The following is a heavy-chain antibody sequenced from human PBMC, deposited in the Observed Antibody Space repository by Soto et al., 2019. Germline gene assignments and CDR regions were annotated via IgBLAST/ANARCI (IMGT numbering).Heavy chain of an antibody. CDR3: ARARSPDYYGMDV. Sequence: PGGSLRLSCAASGFGFEIYWMGWVRQAPGKGLEWVSGINSDGSSTNYADSVKGRFTISRDNAKNTLYVQMNSLRAEDTAVYYCARARSPDYYGMDVWGQGTTVTVSS. D-gene: IGHD3-10*01. CDR2: INSDGSST. V-gene: IGHV3-74*01. J-gene: IGHJ6*02. CDR1: GFGFEIYW.